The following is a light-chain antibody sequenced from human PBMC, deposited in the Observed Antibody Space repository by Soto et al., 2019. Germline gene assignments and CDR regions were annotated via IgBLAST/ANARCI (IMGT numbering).Light chain of an antibody. J-gene: IGLJ3*02. CDR1: SSNIGNNY. CDR3: GTWGSGQSAGGV. Sequence: QSVLTQPPSVSAAPGQSVTISCSGSSSNIGNNYVSWYQQLPGTAPKLIIYENSKRPSGIPDRFSGSKSGTSATLAITGLQTGDEADYYCGTWGSGQSAGGVFGGGTKLTVL. V-gene: IGLV1-51*01. CDR2: ENS.